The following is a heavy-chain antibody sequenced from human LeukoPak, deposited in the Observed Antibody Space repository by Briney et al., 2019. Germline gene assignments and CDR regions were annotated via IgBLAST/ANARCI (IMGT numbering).Heavy chain of an antibody. D-gene: IGHD2-2*02. J-gene: IGHJ4*02. CDR1: GYTFTGYY. CDR3: ARSPPTRYHCDY. V-gene: IGHV1-2*02. Sequence: ASVKVSCKASGYTFTGYYMHWVRQAPGQGLEWMSCINPNSSGTNYAQKVQGRITMTRDTSINTAYMELSRLRTDDTVVYYCARSPPTRYHCDYWGQGTLVTVSS. CDR2: INPNSSGT.